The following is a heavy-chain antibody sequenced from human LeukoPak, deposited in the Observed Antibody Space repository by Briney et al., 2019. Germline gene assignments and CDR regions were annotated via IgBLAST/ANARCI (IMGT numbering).Heavy chain of an antibody. V-gene: IGHV4-59*01. D-gene: IGHD2-2*01. CDR2: IYYSGIT. Sequence: PSETLSLTFTGPGASISSFYWTWIRQPPAKGREWIGYIYYSGITNYNPSLTSRVTISVDTSKSQFSLKLSSVTAADTAVYYCARDRPVVPAGYYYYYYMDVWGKGTTVAVSS. CDR3: ARDRPVVPAGYYYYYYMDV. J-gene: IGHJ6*03. CDR1: GASISSFY.